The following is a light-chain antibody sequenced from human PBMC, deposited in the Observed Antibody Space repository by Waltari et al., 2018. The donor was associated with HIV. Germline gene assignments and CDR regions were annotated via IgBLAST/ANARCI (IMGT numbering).Light chain of an antibody. CDR1: QLGDKY. CDR2: QDN. J-gene: IGLJ1*01. CDR3: QAWDTSTGV. V-gene: IGLV3-1*01. Sequence: SYELIQPPSVSVSPGQTATITCPGDQLGDKYVCWYQQKPGQSPVLVVYQDNKRPSGIPERFSGSNSGNTATLTINGTQAVDEGDYYCQAWDTSTGVFGAGTKVSVL.